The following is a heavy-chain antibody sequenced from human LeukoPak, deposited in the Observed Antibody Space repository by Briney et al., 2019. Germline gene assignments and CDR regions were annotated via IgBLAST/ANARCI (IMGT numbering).Heavy chain of an antibody. Sequence: GGSLRLSCAASGFTFSSYSMNWVRQAPGKGLEWVANIKQDGSEKYYVDSVKGRFTISRDNAKNSLYLQMNSLRAEDTAVYYCARAPPDDAFDIWGQGTMVTVSS. V-gene: IGHV3-7*01. CDR2: IKQDGSEK. CDR1: GFTFSSYS. CDR3: ARAPPDDAFDI. D-gene: IGHD1-14*01. J-gene: IGHJ3*02.